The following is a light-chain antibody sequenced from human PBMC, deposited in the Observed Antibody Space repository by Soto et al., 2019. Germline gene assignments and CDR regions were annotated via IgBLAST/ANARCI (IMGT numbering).Light chain of an antibody. CDR3: QQRSNWPPT. J-gene: IGKJ4*01. CDR2: GAS. V-gene: IGKV3D-20*02. Sequence: IVLTQSPGSLSLSPGERATLSCRASQSVSSSYLAWYQQKPGQAPRLLIYGASSRATGIPDRFSGGGSGTDFILTISRLEPEDFAVYYCQQRSNWPPTFGGGTKVDIK. CDR1: QSVSSSY.